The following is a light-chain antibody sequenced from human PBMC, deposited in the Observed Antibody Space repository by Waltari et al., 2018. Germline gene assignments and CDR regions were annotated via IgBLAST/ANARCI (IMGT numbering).Light chain of an antibody. CDR2: DVT. J-gene: IGLJ2*01. CDR1: SSDSGGYNY. CDR3: SSFTSSTTGI. V-gene: IGLV2-14*03. Sequence: SALTQPDSVSGSPGQLITISCSGISSDSGGYNYVSWYQQHPGEAPKVIIYDVTNRPSGVSNRFSGSKSGSSASLIISGLQPEDEAVYYCSSFTSSTTGIFGGGTKLTVL.